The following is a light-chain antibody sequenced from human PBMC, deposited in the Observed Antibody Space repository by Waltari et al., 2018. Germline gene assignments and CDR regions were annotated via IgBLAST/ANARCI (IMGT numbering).Light chain of an antibody. Sequence: DIVMTQSPLSLAVTPGEPASISCRSSQSLLQSNGYKYLDWYLQKPGQSPQLLIYLGSNRASGVPDRFSGSGSGTGFTLKISRVEAEDVGIYFCMQGLQTPTFGQGTRLEIK. CDR2: LGS. V-gene: IGKV2-28*01. CDR1: QSLLQSNGYKY. CDR3: MQGLQTPT. J-gene: IGKJ5*01.